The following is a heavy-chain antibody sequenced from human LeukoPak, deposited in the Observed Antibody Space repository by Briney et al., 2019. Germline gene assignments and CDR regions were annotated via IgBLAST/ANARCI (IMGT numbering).Heavy chain of an antibody. CDR1: GDIVSSNSAA. V-gene: IGHV6-1*01. CDR2: TYYRSNLYN. Sequence: SQTLSLTCAISGDIVSSNSAAWNWIRQSPSRGLEWLGRTYYRSNLYNDYAVSVKIRITINPDTSKHQFSLQLNSVTPEDTAVYYCARAVDTTFIYYFDYWGQGTLVTVSS. D-gene: IGHD3-16*01. CDR3: ARAVDTTFIYYFDY. J-gene: IGHJ4*02.